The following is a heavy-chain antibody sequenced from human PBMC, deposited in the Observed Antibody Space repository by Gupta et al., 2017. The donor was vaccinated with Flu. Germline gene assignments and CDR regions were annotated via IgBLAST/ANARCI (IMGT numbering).Heavy chain of an antibody. CDR2: IIPILGTL. Sequence: QGLEWRGGIIPILGTLNYEQKFQDRVTITADKSTSTAYRELSSLISEDTAVYYCARGIYCSSSSCPRQNWFDPWGQGTLVTVTS. D-gene: IGHD2-2*01. CDR3: ARGIYCSSSSCPRQNWFDP. V-gene: IGHV1-69*06. J-gene: IGHJ5*02.